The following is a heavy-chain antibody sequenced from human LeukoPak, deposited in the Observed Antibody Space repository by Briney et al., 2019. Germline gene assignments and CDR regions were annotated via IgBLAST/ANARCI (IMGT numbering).Heavy chain of an antibody. V-gene: IGHV1-2*02. CDR1: GYTYTAYH. D-gene: IGHD3-22*01. CDR2: IHPNSGGT. CDR3: ARDRDDSSGYYRETLFDY. J-gene: IGHJ4*03. Sequence: ASVKLSCKASGYTYTAYHIHWVRQAPGHGLEWMGWIHPNSGGTNYAQKFHARVTMTSETSISRAYMKLSRLRSDDTAVYYCARDRDDSSGYYRETLFDYWGQGTMVTVSS.